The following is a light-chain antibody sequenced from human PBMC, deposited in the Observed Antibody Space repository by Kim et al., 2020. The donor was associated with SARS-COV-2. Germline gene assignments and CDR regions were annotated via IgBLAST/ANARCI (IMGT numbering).Light chain of an antibody. V-gene: IGKV1-39*01. J-gene: IGKJ4*01. Sequence: SASVGDRVPNTCRATQSISSFLNWYQQKPGKAPKLLIYAAASLRSGVPSRFTGSGSGTDFTLTIRSLQPEDFATYYCQQSYSVPLTFGGGTKVDIK. CDR3: QQSYSVPLT. CDR1: QSISSF. CDR2: AAA.